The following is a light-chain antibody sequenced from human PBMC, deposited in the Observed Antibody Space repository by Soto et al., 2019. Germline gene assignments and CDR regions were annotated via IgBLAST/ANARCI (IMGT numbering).Light chain of an antibody. CDR2: GAS. Sequence: ETVMTQSPATLSVSPGERVTLSCRASQSVSSNLAWYQQKPGQAPRLLIYGASTRATGIPARFSGSGSGTEFILTISSLQSEDFAVYYCQQYYNWPRTFGQGTKVDIK. J-gene: IGKJ1*01. CDR3: QQYYNWPRT. V-gene: IGKV3-15*01. CDR1: QSVSSN.